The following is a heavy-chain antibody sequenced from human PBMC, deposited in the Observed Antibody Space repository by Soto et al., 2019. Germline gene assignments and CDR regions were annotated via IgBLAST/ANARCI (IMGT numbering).Heavy chain of an antibody. V-gene: IGHV3-23*01. CDR1: GFTFKNYA. J-gene: IGHJ5*02. CDR2: IGGSGRGA. D-gene: IGHD3-10*01. CDR3: AKHAVPYNGEWDWFDL. Sequence: EVQLLESGGGLVQPGGCLRLSCAASGFTFKNYAMTGVRQAPGKGMELVSSIGGSGRGADYADSVKDRFTVSRDDSNNTLYLQMSGLRVDHTALYYCAKHAVPYNGEWDWFDLWGQGTLVTVSS.